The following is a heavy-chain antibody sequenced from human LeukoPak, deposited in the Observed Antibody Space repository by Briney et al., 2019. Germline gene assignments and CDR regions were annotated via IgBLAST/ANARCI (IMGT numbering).Heavy chain of an antibody. CDR1: GGSISSGSYY. Sequence: PSETLSLTCTVSGGSISSGSYYWRWLRQPPGTGLEWIGYIYYSGSTYYNPSLKSRVTISVDTSKNQFSLKLSSVTAADTAVYYCARTYGSGSYYHWGQGTLVTVSS. D-gene: IGHD3-10*01. CDR2: IYYSGST. J-gene: IGHJ5*02. V-gene: IGHV4-30-4*08. CDR3: ARTYGSGSYYH.